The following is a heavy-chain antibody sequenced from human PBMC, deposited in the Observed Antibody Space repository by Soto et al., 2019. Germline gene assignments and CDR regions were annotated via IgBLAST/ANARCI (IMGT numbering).Heavy chain of an antibody. Sequence: GASVKVSCKASGGTFSSYAISWVRQAPGQGLEWMGGIIPIFGTANYAQKFQGRVTITADESTSTAYMELSSLRSEDTAIYYGARVGYSSTGTTPHFHGLDVWGQGTTVTVSS. J-gene: IGHJ6*02. CDR3: ARVGYSSTGTTPHFHGLDV. CDR1: GGTFSSYA. V-gene: IGHV1-69*13. CDR2: IIPIFGTA. D-gene: IGHD3-22*01.